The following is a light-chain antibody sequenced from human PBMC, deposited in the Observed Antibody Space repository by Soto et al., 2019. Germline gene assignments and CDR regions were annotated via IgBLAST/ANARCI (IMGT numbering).Light chain of an antibody. V-gene: IGLV2-14*01. Sequence: SALTQPASVSGSPGQSITISCTGTSGDIGSYNRVSWYQQHPGKAPKLIIYKVTDRPSGVSNRFSGSKSGNTASLTISGLQAEDEAEYYCSSYTNINTRACVFGTGTKVTVL. CDR1: SGDIGSYNR. J-gene: IGLJ1*01. CDR2: KVT. CDR3: SSYTNINTRACV.